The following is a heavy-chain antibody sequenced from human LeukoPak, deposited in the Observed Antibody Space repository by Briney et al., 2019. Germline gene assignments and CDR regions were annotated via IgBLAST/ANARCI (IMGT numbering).Heavy chain of an antibody. J-gene: IGHJ4*02. D-gene: IGHD2/OR15-2a*01. CDR1: GFTFSSYN. V-gene: IGHV3-21*01. Sequence: GGSLRLSCAASGFTFSSYNMNWVRQAPGKGLEWVSSISSSSSYIYYAGSVKGRFTISRDNAKNSLYLQMNSLRAEDTAVYYCARDHSPANSAADYWGQGTLVTVSS. CDR2: ISSSSSYI. CDR3: ARDHSPANSAADY.